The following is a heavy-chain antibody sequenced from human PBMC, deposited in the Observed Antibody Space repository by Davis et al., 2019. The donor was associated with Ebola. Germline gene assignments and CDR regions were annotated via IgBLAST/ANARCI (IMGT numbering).Heavy chain of an antibody. V-gene: IGHV3-73*01. CDR3: SSTLTSFDY. Sequence: GGSLRLSCTASGFTFGDYAMSWFRQASGKGLEWVGRIRSKANSYATAYAASVKGRFTISRDDSKNTAYLQMNSLKTEDTAVYYCSSTLTSFDYWGQGTLVTVSS. CDR2: IRSKANSYAT. J-gene: IGHJ4*02. CDR1: GFTFGDYA.